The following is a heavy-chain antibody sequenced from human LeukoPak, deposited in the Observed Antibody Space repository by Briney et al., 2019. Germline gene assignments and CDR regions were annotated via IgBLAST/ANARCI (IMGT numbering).Heavy chain of an antibody. CDR2: IIPIFGTA. J-gene: IGHJ3*02. D-gene: IGHD2/OR15-2a*01. CDR1: GGTFSSYA. CDR3: ARAASDVLRPDAFDI. V-gene: IGHV1-69*13. Sequence: SVKVSCKASGGTFSSYAISWVRQAPGQGLEWMGGIIPIFGTANYAQKFQGRVTITADESTGTAYMELSSLRSEDTAVYYCARAASDVLRPDAFDIWGQGTMVTVSS.